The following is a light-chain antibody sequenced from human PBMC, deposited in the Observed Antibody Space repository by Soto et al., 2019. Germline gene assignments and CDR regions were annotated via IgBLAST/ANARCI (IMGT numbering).Light chain of an antibody. CDR1: SSNIGSNT. Sequence: QSVLIQPPSASGTPGQRVTISCSGSSSNIGSNTVNWYQQLPGTAPKLLIYSNNQRLSGVPDRFPGSKSGTSASLAISGLQAEDEADYYCAAWDDSLNGFKVFGTGTKLTVL. J-gene: IGLJ1*01. CDR2: SNN. V-gene: IGLV1-44*01. CDR3: AAWDDSLNGFKV.